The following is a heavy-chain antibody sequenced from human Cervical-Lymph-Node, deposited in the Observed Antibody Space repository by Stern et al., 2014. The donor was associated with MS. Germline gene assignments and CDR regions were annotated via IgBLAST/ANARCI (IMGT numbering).Heavy chain of an antibody. CDR2: IRNDGSNP. CDR3: ASAYSSSHYYFDY. CDR1: GFSFSRYA. J-gene: IGHJ4*02. Sequence: VHLVESGGGVVQPGRSLRLSCAASGFSFSRYAMHWVRQAPGKGLEWVALIRNDGSNPYHADSVTGRFTLSRDNFKNTLYLQMNSLRAKDTAVYYCASAYSSSHYYFDYWGQGTLVTVSS. V-gene: IGHV3-33*01. D-gene: IGHD6-13*01.